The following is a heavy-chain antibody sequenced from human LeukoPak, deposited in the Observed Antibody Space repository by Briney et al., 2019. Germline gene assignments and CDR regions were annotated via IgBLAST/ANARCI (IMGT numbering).Heavy chain of an antibody. CDR3: ARSPGGFVVVPAAIDY. D-gene: IGHD2-2*01. V-gene: IGHV4-38-2*01. CDR1: GYSISSGYY. Sequence: SETLSLTCAVSGYSISSGYYWGWIRQPPGKGLEWIGSIYHSGSTYYNPSLKSRVTISVDTSENQFSLKLSSVTAADTAVYYCARSPGGFVVVPAAIDYWGQGTLVTVSS. J-gene: IGHJ4*02. CDR2: IYHSGST.